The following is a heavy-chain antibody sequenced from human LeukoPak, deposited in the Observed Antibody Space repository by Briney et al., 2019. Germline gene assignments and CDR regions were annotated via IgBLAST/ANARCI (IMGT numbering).Heavy chain of an antibody. D-gene: IGHD6-19*01. CDR1: GFTFSNYG. CDR3: AKDLKALGGCLDY. J-gene: IGHJ4*02. CDR2: ISYDGSNK. V-gene: IGHV3-30*18. Sequence: GGSLRLSCAASGFTFSNYGMHWVRQAPGKGLEWVAVISYDGSNKFYADSVKGRFTISRDNSKNTLYLQMNSLRAEDTAVYYCAKDLKALGGCLDYWGQGTLVTVSS.